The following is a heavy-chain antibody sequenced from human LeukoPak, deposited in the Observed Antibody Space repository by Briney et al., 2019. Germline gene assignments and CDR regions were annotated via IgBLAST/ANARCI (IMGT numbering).Heavy chain of an antibody. D-gene: IGHD1-14*01. CDR3: ARGTLWSHAFDI. J-gene: IGHJ3*02. CDR1: GGTFGSYA. V-gene: IGHV1-69*01. CDR2: IIPIFGTA. Sequence: SVKVSCRASGGTFGSYAISWVRQAPGQGLEWMGGIIPIFGTANYAQKFQGRVTITADESTSTAYMELSSLRSEDTAVYYCARGTLWSHAFDIWGQGTMVTVSS.